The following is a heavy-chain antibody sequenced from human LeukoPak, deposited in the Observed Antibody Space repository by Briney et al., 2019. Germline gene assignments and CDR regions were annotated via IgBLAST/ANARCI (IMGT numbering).Heavy chain of an antibody. V-gene: IGHV3-21*01. D-gene: IGHD1-1*01. J-gene: IGHJ6*03. CDR2: ISSSSSYI. CDR1: GFTFSSYS. Sequence: GGSLRLSCAASGFTFSSYSMNWVRQAPGKGLEWVSSISSSSSYIYYADPVKGRFTISRDNAKNSLYLQMNSLRAEDTAVYYCARDNDYYYYYYMDVWGKGTTVTVSS. CDR3: ARDNDYYYYYYMDV.